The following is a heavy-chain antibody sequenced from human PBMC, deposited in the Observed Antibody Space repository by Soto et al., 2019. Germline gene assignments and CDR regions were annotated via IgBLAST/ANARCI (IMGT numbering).Heavy chain of an antibody. CDR3: ARDESRAYDILTGYLDAFDI. CDR2: ISSSSSYI. D-gene: IGHD3-9*01. CDR1: GFTFSSYS. J-gene: IGHJ3*02. V-gene: IGHV3-21*01. Sequence: GGSLRLSCAASGFTFSSYSMNWVRQAPGKGLEWVSSISSSSSYIYYADSVKGRFTISRDNAKNSLYLQMNSLRAEDTAVYYCARDESRAYDILTGYLDAFDIWGQGTMVTVSS.